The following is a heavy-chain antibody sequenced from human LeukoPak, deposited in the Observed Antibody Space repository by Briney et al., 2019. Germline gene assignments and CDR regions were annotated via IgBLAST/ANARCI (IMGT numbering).Heavy chain of an antibody. V-gene: IGHV4-59*01. CDR3: ARAHTSSWYMDY. J-gene: IGHJ4*02. Sequence: SETLSLTCSVSGGSISSYYWSWIRQPPGKGLEWIGYIYYSGSTNYNPSLKSRVTISVDTSENQLSLKLSSVTAADTALYYGARAHTSSWYMDYWGQGTLVTVSS. D-gene: IGHD6-13*01. CDR1: GGSISSYY. CDR2: IYYSGST.